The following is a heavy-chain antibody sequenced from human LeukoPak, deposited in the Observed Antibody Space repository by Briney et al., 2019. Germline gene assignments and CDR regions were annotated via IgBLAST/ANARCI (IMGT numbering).Heavy chain of an antibody. V-gene: IGHV3-7*01. J-gene: IGHJ4*02. D-gene: IGHD3-10*01. Sequence: GGSLRLSCAASGFTFSSYWMSWVRQAPGKGREWVANIKHDGSDKYYLDSVKGRFTLSRDNATSTLYLQMNSLRVEDTAVYYCTRGGVRGVLLPVDYWGQGTLVTVSS. CDR3: TRGGVRGVLLPVDY. CDR2: IKHDGSDK. CDR1: GFTFSSYW.